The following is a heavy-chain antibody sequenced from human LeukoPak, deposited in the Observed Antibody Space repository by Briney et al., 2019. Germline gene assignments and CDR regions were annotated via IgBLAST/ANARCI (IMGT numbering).Heavy chain of an antibody. CDR3: ARDLITMVQGVQPGGRT. Sequence: SETLSLTCAVYGGSFSGYYWSWIRQPPGKGLEWIGEINHSGSTNYNPSLKSRVTISVDTSKNQFSLKLSSVTAADTAVYYCARDLITMVQGVQPGGRTWGQGTLVTVSS. CDR2: INHSGST. D-gene: IGHD3-10*01. J-gene: IGHJ4*02. V-gene: IGHV4-34*01. CDR1: GGSFSGYY.